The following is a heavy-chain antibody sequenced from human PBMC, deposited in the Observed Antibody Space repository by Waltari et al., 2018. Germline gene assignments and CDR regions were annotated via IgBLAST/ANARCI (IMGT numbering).Heavy chain of an antibody. CDR2: VNQDGTNT. Sequence: DVQLVESGGGIGQPGGSLRLSCVASGFSFSDYWMHWVRQDPEKGLVWVEKVNQDGTNTTYADSVKGRFTVSRDNAKNTVYLQMNSLRADDTAVYFCARDTPGDGIDYWGQGTLVTVSS. CDR1: GFSFSDYW. V-gene: IGHV3-74*01. D-gene: IGHD7-27*01. J-gene: IGHJ4*02. CDR3: ARDTPGDGIDY.